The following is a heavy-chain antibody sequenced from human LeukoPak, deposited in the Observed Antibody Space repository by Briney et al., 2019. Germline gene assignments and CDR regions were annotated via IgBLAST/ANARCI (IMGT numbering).Heavy chain of an antibody. Sequence: PSETLSLTCAVYGGSFSGYYWSWTRQPPGKGLEWIGEINHSGSTNYNPSLKSRVTISVDTSKNQFSLKLSSVTAADTAVYYCARGRYCSGGSCYSATRYYYYYYMDVWGKGTTVTVSS. CDR1: GGSFSGYY. CDR3: ARGRYCSGGSCYSATRYYYYYYMDV. CDR2: INHSGST. V-gene: IGHV4-34*01. J-gene: IGHJ6*03. D-gene: IGHD2-15*01.